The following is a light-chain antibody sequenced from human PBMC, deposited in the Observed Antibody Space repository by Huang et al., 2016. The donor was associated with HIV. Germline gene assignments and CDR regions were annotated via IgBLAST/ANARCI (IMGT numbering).Light chain of an antibody. J-gene: IGKJ4*01. CDR3: QQRSNWPLT. CDR2: DAS. CDR1: QSIGNS. Sequence: EIVLTQSPATLSLSPGERATLSCRASQSIGNSLVWYQQKPGQAPRLLIYDASNRAAGIPARISGSGSGTDFTLTISSLEPEDFAIYYCQQRSNWPLTFGGGTKVEI. V-gene: IGKV3-11*01.